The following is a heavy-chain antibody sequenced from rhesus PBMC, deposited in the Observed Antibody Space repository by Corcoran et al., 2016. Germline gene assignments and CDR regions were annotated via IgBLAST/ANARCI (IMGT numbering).Heavy chain of an antibody. CDR1: GGSISDGYS. CDR3: ARVGGWTEYFEF. Sequence: QVQLQESGPGLVKPSETLSLTCAVSGGSISDGYSWGWIRQRPGKGLEWIGYIFGSGGCTNYNPSLKNRVTISIDTSKNQFSLKLSSVTAADTAVYYCARVGGWTEYFEFWGQGALVTVSS. V-gene: IGHV4-106*01. D-gene: IGHD6-31*01. J-gene: IGHJ1*01. CDR2: IFGSGGCT.